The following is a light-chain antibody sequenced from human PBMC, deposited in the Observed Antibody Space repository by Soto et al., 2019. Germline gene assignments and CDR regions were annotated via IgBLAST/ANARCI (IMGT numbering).Light chain of an antibody. Sequence: ETVLTQSPAPLSLSPGERATLSCRASQSVSTSLNWYQQKPGQAPRLLIYDASNRATGIPARFSGSGSGTDFTLTISSLEPEDFAVYYCQQRDNWPPITFGQGTRLEI. CDR1: QSVSTS. J-gene: IGKJ5*01. V-gene: IGKV3-11*01. CDR3: QQRDNWPPIT. CDR2: DAS.